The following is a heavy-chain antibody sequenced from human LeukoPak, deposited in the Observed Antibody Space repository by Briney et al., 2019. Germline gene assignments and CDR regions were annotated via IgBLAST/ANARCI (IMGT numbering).Heavy chain of an antibody. J-gene: IGHJ4*02. CDR3: ARDLSNSGSYPTFDY. V-gene: IGHV4-34*01. CDR2: IYYSGST. CDR1: GGSFSGYY. Sequence: SETLSLTCAVYGGSFSGYYLTWIRQPPGKGLEWIGSIYYSGSTYYNPSLKSRVTISVDTSKNQFSLKLSSVTAADTAVYYCARDLSNSGSYPTFDYWGQGTLVTVSS. D-gene: IGHD1-26*01.